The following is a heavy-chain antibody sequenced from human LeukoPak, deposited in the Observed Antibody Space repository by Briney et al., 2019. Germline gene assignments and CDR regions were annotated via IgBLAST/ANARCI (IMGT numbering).Heavy chain of an antibody. CDR2: ISSSSSYT. CDR1: GFTFSDYY. Sequence: GGSLRLSCAASGFTFSDYYMSWIRQAPGKGLEWVSFISSSSSYTNFADSVKGRFTISRDNAKNSLYLQMNSLRAEDTAVYYCAKDPSDTAMVMLDYWGQGTLVTVSS. J-gene: IGHJ4*02. V-gene: IGHV3-11*06. D-gene: IGHD5-18*01. CDR3: AKDPSDTAMVMLDY.